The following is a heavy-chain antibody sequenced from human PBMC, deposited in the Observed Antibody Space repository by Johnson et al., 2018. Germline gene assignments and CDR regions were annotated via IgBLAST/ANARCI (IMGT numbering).Heavy chain of an antibody. J-gene: IGHJ6*02. V-gene: IGHV1-8*01. Sequence: VQLVESGAEVKKPGASVKVSCKASGYTFTNYDINWVRQATGQGLEWMGWMNPNSGNTGYAQKFQGRVTMTRNTSISTAYMEVSSRRSEETAVYYCARGSSSAMAYGMDVWGQGTTVTVSS. D-gene: IGHD5-18*01. CDR1: GYTFTNYD. CDR2: MNPNSGNT. CDR3: ARGSSSAMAYGMDV.